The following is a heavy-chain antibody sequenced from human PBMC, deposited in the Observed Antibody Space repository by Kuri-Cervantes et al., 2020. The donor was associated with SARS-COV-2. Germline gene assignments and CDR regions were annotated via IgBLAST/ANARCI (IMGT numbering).Heavy chain of an antibody. CDR3: AREGRNIDYYYGMDV. D-gene: IGHD1-14*01. V-gene: IGHV1-46*01. CDR2: INPSGGST. CDR1: GYTFTSYY. Sequence: ASVKVSCKASGYTFTSYYMHWVRQAPGQGLEWMGIINPSGGSTSHAQKFQGRVTMTRDTSTCTVYMELSSLRSEDTAVCYCAREGRNIDYYYGMDVWGQGTTVTVSS. J-gene: IGHJ6*02.